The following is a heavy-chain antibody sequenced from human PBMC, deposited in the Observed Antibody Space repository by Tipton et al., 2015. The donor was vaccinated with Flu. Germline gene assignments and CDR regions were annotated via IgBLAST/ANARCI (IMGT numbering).Heavy chain of an antibody. D-gene: IGHD6-19*01. V-gene: IGHV4-34*01. Sequence: TLSLTCAVYGGSFSGYYWSWIRQPPGKGLEWIGEINHSGSTNYNPSLKSRVTISVDTSKNQFSLKLSSVTAADTAVYYCARGVAVAGPSYFYCFYGMGVWGQGTTVPVSS. CDR3: ARGVAVAGPSYFYCFYGMGV. CDR2: INHSGST. CDR1: GGSFSGYY. J-gene: IGHJ6*02.